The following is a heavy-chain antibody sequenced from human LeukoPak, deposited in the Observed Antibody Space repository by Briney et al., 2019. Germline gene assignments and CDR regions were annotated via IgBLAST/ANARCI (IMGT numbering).Heavy chain of an antibody. CDR3: ARSPERWLQFGYYYYYYMDV. CDR1: GYTFTGYY. J-gene: IGHJ6*03. CDR2: INPNSGGT. V-gene: IGHV1-2*02. D-gene: IGHD5-24*01. Sequence: ASVKVSCKASGYTFTGYYMHWVRQAPGQGLEWMGWINPNSGGTNYAQKLQGRVTMTTDTSTSTAYMELRSLRSDDTAVYYCARSPERWLQFGYYYYYYMDVWGKGTTVTVSS.